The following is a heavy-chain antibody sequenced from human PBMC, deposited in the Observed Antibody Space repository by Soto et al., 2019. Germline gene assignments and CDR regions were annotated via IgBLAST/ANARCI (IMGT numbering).Heavy chain of an antibody. CDR1: GFTFGNYG. Sequence: GGSLRLSCAPSGFTFGNYGMTWFRQAPGKGLEWVSAITAGGSSTYYTDSVKGRFTISRDNSKNTLYLQMTSLRAEDTAVYYCAKDRKAVAGSFEYYFDYWGQGTQVTVSS. J-gene: IGHJ4*02. CDR3: AKDRKAVAGSFEYYFDY. D-gene: IGHD6-19*01. V-gene: IGHV3-23*01. CDR2: ITAGGSST.